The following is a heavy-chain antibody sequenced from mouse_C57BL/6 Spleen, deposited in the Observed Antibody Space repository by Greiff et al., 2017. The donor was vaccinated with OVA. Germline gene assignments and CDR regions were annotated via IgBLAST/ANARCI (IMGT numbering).Heavy chain of an antibody. V-gene: IGHV1-82*01. D-gene: IGHD2-3*01. J-gene: IGHJ2*01. CDR2: IYPGDGDT. CDR1: GYAFSSSW. Sequence: QVQLQQSGPELVKPGASVKISCKASGYAFSSSWMNWVKQRPGKGLEWIGRIYPGDGDTNYNGKFKGKATLTADKSSSTAYMQLSSLTSEDAAVYFCARWLLRGGLDYWGQGTTLTVSS. CDR3: ARWLLRGGLDY.